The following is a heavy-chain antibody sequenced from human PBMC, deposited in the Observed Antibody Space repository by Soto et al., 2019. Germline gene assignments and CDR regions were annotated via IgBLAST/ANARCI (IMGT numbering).Heavy chain of an antibody. CDR2: INSDGSST. J-gene: IGHJ4*02. Sequence: EVQLVESGGVLVQPGEALRLSCAASGFTFSSYCMHWFRQAPGKGLVWVSRINSDGSSTSYSGSVKGTFTISRDNAKNTLNLQMNSLRAEDTAVYYCARPALTTVDYWGQGTLVTVSS. V-gene: IGHV3-74*01. D-gene: IGHD4-17*01. CDR1: GFTFSSYC. CDR3: ARPALTTVDY.